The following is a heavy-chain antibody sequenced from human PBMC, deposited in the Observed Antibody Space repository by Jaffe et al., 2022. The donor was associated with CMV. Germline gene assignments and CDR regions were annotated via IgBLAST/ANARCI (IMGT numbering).Heavy chain of an antibody. CDR1: GFIFSNYW. CDR2: INSDGSVT. J-gene: IGHJ3*02. V-gene: IGHV3-7*01. Sequence: EVQLVESGGTLVQPGGSLRLSCAASGFIFSNYWMTWVRQGPGKGLEAVAKINSDGSVTSYADSVRGRITVFRDSAKNSLYLQMNRLRPEDTAVYYCARDPRFSAFDIWGQGTMVTVSS. CDR3: ARDPRFSAFDI.